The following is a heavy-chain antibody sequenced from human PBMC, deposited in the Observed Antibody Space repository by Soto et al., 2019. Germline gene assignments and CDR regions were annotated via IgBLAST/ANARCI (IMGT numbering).Heavy chain of an antibody. CDR2: ISSSGSTI. Sequence: PGGSLRLSCAASGFTFSSYEMNWVRQAPGKGLEWVSYISSSGSTIYYADSVKGRFTISRDNAKNSLYLQMNSLRAEDTAVYYCARGIQGYDSSGYYPDYWGQGTLVTVSS. J-gene: IGHJ4*02. D-gene: IGHD3-22*01. CDR1: GFTFSSYE. CDR3: ARGIQGYDSSGYYPDY. V-gene: IGHV3-48*03.